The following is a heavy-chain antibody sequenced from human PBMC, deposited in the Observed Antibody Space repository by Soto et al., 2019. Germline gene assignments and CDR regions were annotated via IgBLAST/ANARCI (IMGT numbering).Heavy chain of an antibody. J-gene: IGHJ4*02. D-gene: IGHD3-3*01. CDR3: ARGRFLDF. Sequence: SETLSLTCSVSGASISDGNYYWTWIRQSPARGLEWIGYVYYSGSTYYNPSLQSRVTISADTSNNYYSLKLNSVTVADTAVYFCARGRFLDFWGQGILVTVSS. CDR1: GASISDGNYY. V-gene: IGHV4-30-4*01. CDR2: VYYSGST.